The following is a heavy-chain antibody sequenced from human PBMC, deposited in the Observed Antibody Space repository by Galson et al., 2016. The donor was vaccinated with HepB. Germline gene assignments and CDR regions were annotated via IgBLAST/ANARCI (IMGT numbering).Heavy chain of an antibody. CDR3: ARYTVTTAGDH. D-gene: IGHD4-17*01. J-gene: IGHJ4*02. V-gene: IGHV3-74*01. CDR2: IIGDGSGA. Sequence: LRLFCAASGFTFSNYWMHWVRQAPGKGLVWVSRIIGDGSGANYADSVKGRFTIPRDNAKNTVYLQMNSLKVEDTATYYCARYTVTTAGDHWGQGTPVTVSS. CDR1: GFTFSNYW.